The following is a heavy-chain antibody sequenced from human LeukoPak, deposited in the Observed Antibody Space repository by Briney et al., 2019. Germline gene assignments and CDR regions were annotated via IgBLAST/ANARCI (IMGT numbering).Heavy chain of an antibody. CDR3: ARLKGSILTGYWFDP. J-gene: IGHJ5*02. Sequence: ASVKVSCKASGYTFTGYYMHWVRQAPGQGLEWMGRINPNSGGTNYAQKFQGRVTMTRDESTSTAYMELSSLRSEDTAVYYCARLKGSILTGYWFDPWGQGTLVTVSS. V-gene: IGHV1-2*06. CDR1: GYTFTGYY. D-gene: IGHD3-9*01. CDR2: INPNSGGT.